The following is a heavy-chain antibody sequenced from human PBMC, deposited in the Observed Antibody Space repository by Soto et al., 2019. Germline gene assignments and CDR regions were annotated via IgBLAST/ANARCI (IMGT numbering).Heavy chain of an antibody. D-gene: IGHD6-19*01. CDR2: IRNKAKSYTS. V-gene: IGHV3-72*01. CDR1: GFTFSDHY. J-gene: IGHJ4*02. Sequence: EVQLVESGGGLVQPGGSLRLSCAASGFTFSDHYMDWVRQAPGKGLEWVGRIRNKAKSYTSAYAASVKGRLTFPRDDSKNSVYLQMNNLKIDDTAVYYCTRVTKAGTTFFDSWGQGILVTVSS. CDR3: TRVTKAGTTFFDS.